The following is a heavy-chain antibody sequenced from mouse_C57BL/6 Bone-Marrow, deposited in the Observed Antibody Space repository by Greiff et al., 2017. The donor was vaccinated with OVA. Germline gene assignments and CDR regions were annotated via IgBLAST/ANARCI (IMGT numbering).Heavy chain of an antibody. J-gene: IGHJ4*01. CDR3: AREGYGSSSYYAMDY. CDR2: IDPSDSYT. Sequence: VQLQQPGAELVMPGASVKLSCKASGYTFTSYWMHWVKQRPGQGLEWIGEIDPSDSYTNYNQKFKGKSTLTVDKSSSTAYMQLSSLSSEGSAVYYCAREGYGSSSYYAMDYWGQGTSVTVSS. V-gene: IGHV1-69*01. D-gene: IGHD1-1*01. CDR1: GYTFTSYW.